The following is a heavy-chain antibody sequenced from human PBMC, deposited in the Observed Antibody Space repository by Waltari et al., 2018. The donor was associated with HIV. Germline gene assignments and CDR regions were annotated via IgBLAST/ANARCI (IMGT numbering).Heavy chain of an antibody. Sequence: QVQLQPWGAGLLKPSETLYLTCAVYGGSFSGYYWRWTRQPTGKGLEWIGEINHSGSTNYNPSLKSRVTISVDTSKNQFSLKLSSVTAADTAVYYCARGLSSSWYNWFDPWGQGTLVTVSS. D-gene: IGHD6-13*01. CDR3: ARGLSSSWYNWFDP. CDR1: GGSFSGYY. CDR2: INHSGST. J-gene: IGHJ5*02. V-gene: IGHV4-34*01.